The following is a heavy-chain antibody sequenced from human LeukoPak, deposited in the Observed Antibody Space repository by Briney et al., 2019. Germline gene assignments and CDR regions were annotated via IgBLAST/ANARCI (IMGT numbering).Heavy chain of an antibody. V-gene: IGHV1-18*01. D-gene: IGHD3-3*01. J-gene: IGHJ6*02. CDR1: GYTFTSYG. CDR3: ARDPDAYYDFWSGYYGYYYYYGMDV. Sequence: ASVKVSCTASGYTFTSYGISWVRQAPGQGLEWMGWISAYNGNTNYAQKLQGRVTMTTDTSTSTAYMELRSLRSDDTAVYYCARDPDAYYDFWSGYYGYYYYYGMDVWGQGTTVTVSS. CDR2: ISAYNGNT.